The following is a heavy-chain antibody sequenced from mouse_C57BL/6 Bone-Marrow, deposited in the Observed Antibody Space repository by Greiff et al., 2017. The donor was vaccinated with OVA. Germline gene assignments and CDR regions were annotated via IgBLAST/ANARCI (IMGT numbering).Heavy chain of an antibody. Sequence: VKLMESGPELVKPGASVKISCKASGYAFSSSWMNWVKQRPGKGLEWIGRIYPGDGDTNYNGQFKGKATLTADKSSSTAYLQLSSLTSEESAVYFCARIRVTAWFAYWGQGTLVTVSA. V-gene: IGHV1-82*01. CDR2: IYPGDGDT. J-gene: IGHJ3*01. CDR1: GYAFSSSW. D-gene: IGHD2-1*01. CDR3: ARIRVTAWFAY.